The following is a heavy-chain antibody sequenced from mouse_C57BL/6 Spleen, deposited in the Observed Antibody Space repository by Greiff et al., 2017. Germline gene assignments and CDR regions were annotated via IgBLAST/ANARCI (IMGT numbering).Heavy chain of an antibody. J-gene: IGHJ3*01. V-gene: IGHV1-15*01. Sequence: QVQLQQSGAELVRPGASVTLSCKASGYTFTDYEMHWVKQTPVHGLEWIGAIDPETGGTAYNQKFKGKAILTADKSSSTAYMELRSLTSEDSAVYYCTTYGYDGDGFAYWGQGTLVTVSA. CDR2: IDPETGGT. CDR3: TTYGYDGDGFAY. CDR1: GYTFTDYE. D-gene: IGHD2-2*01.